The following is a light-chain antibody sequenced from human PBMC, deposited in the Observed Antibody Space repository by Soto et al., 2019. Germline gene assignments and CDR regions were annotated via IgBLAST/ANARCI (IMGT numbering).Light chain of an antibody. J-gene: IGLJ1*01. CDR3: QVVGYRGEHFV. V-gene: IGLV3-21*02. CDR1: SIGSKS. Sequence: SYELTQSPSVSVAPGQTVTITCGGSSIGSKSVHWYQQKPGQAPVLVVYDDSDRRSGIPERFSGSNSGNTATLTITRVEAGDEADYYWQVVGYRGEHFVFGPGTK. CDR2: DDS.